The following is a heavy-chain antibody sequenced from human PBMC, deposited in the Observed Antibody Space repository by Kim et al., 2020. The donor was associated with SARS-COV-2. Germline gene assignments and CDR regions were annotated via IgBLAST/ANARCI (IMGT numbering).Heavy chain of an antibody. CDR1: GGSISSGSYY. Sequence: SETLSLTCTVSGGSISSGSYYWSWIRQPAGKGLEWIGRIYTSGSTNYNPSLKSRVTIPVDTSKNQFSLKLSSVTAADTAVYYCARELRHWGQGTLVTVSS. CDR3: ARELRH. V-gene: IGHV4-61*02. D-gene: IGHD4-17*01. J-gene: IGHJ4*02. CDR2: IYTSGST.